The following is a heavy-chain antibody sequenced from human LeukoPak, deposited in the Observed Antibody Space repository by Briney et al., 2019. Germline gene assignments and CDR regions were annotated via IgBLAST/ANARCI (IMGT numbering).Heavy chain of an antibody. D-gene: IGHD2-15*01. CDR1: GFTFSSYG. CDR3: AKAPPRHSLVVVAVPYGMDV. Sequence: GGSLRLSCAASGFTFSSYGMHWVRQAPGKGLEWVAVISYDGSNKYYADSVKGRFTISRDNSKNTLYLQMNSLRAEDTAVYYCAKAPPRHSLVVVAVPYGMDVWGQGTTVTVSS. CDR2: ISYDGSNK. J-gene: IGHJ6*02. V-gene: IGHV3-30*18.